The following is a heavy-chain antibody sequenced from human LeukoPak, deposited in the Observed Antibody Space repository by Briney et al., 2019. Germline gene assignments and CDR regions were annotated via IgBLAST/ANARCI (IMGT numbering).Heavy chain of an antibody. Sequence: GGSLRLSCAASGFTFSHYAMHWVRQAPGKGLEWVAVIWYDGSHDTYTDSVKGRFTVSRDNFKNVLHLQMNSLRVEDTAVYYCAKEGDYCSSSGCHKRGIDYWGQGTLVAVSS. CDR2: IWYDGSHD. V-gene: IGHV3-33*06. CDR3: AKEGDYCSSSGCHKRGIDY. J-gene: IGHJ4*02. D-gene: IGHD2-2*01. CDR1: GFTFSHYA.